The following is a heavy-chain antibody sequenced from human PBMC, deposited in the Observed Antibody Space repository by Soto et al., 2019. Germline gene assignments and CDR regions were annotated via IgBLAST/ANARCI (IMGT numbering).Heavy chain of an antibody. D-gene: IGHD3-9*01. Sequence: QVQLVQSGAEVKKPGSSVKVSCKAVSRTFKDYGLIWVRQAPRQGLEWMGGIIPIYGTANYAPNFQGRVTITGDESTTTVYMERSGLTLDDTAVYYCARGGGLVMMIEGIPRYWYVDLWGRGTMVTVSS. CDR2: IIPIYGTA. V-gene: IGHV1-69*12. CDR3: ARGGGLVMMIEGIPRYWYVDL. CDR1: SRTFKDYG. J-gene: IGHJ2*01.